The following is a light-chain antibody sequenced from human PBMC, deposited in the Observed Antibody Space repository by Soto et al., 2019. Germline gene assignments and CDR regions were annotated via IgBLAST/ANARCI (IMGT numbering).Light chain of an antibody. CDR2: DVS. V-gene: IGLV2-14*03. CDR3: SSYASSSTLL. Sequence: QSALTQPASVSGSPGQSITISCTGTSSDVGGYNYVSWYQQHPGKAPKLVIYDVSDRPSGVPYRFSGSKSGNTASLTISGLQAGDEADYYCSSYASSSTLLFGTGTKLAVL. J-gene: IGLJ1*01. CDR1: SSDVGGYNY.